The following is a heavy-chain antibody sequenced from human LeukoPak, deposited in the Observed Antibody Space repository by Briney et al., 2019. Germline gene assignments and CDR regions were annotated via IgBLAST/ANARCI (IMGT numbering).Heavy chain of an antibody. J-gene: IGHJ3*02. Sequence: GASVKVSCKASGGTFSSYAISWVRQAPGQGLEWMGGIIPIFGTANYAQKFRGRVTITADKSTSTAYMELSSLRSEDTAVYYCARGQQGHAFDIWGQGTMVTVSS. V-gene: IGHV1-69*06. CDR1: GGTFSSYA. D-gene: IGHD6-13*01. CDR2: IIPIFGTA. CDR3: ARGQQGHAFDI.